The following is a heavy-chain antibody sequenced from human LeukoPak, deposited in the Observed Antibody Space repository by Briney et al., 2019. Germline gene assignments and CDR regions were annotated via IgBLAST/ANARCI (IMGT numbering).Heavy chain of an antibody. D-gene: IGHD3-22*01. J-gene: IGHJ1*01. CDR1: GGSISSYY. Sequence: SETLSLTCTVSGGSISSYYWSWIRQPPGKGLEWIGYIYYSGSTNYNPSLRSRVTISVDTSKNQFSLKLSSVTAADTAVYYCAGHDSSGAYFQHWGQGTLVTVSS. CDR2: IYYSGST. CDR3: AGHDSSGAYFQH. V-gene: IGHV4-59*01.